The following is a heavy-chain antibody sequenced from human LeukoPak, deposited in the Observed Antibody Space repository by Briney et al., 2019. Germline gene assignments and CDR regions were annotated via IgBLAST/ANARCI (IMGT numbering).Heavy chain of an antibody. D-gene: IGHD1-26*01. CDR1: GGSFSGYY. V-gene: IGHV4-34*01. CDR3: ARHGERWELPNFDY. Sequence: SETLSLTCAVYGGSFSGYYWSWIRQPPGKGLEWIGEINHSGSTNYNPSLKSRVTISVDTSKNQFSLKLSSVTAADTAVYYCARHGERWELPNFDYWGQGTLVTVSS. J-gene: IGHJ4*02. CDR2: INHSGST.